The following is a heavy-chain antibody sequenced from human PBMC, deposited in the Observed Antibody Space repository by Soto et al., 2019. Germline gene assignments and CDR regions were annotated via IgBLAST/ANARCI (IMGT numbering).Heavy chain of an antibody. Sequence: QVQLVQSGAEVKKPGSSVKVSCKASGGTFSSYAISWVRQAPGQGLEWMGGIIPIFGTANYAQKFQGRGTITADESTSTAYMELSSLRSEATAVYYGSREYEPYYYGMDVWGQGTTVTVSS. V-gene: IGHV1-69*01. CDR3: SREYEPYYYGMDV. J-gene: IGHJ6*02. CDR2: IIPIFGTA. D-gene: IGHD2-8*01. CDR1: GGTFSSYA.